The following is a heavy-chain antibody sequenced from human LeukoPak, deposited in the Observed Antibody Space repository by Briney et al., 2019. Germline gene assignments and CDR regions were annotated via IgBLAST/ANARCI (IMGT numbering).Heavy chain of an antibody. Sequence: GASVKVSCKASGYTFTRYYMHWVRQAPGQGLEWMGIINPSGGSTSYAQKFQGRVTMTTDTSTSTAYMELRSLRSDDTAVYYCARAVVPAADYYYYMDVWGKGTTVTVSS. CDR1: GYTFTRYY. V-gene: IGHV1-46*01. CDR2: INPSGGST. D-gene: IGHD2-2*01. CDR3: ARAVVPAADYYYYMDV. J-gene: IGHJ6*03.